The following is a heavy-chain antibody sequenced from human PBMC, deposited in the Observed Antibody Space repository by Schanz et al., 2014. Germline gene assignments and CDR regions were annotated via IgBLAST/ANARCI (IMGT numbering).Heavy chain of an antibody. CDR3: ARVDSGYESHLYYYYYYMDV. D-gene: IGHD5-12*01. Sequence: EVQLLESGGGLVQPGESLRLSCAASGFSFSSYTMSWVRQAPGKGLQWVSSLSGDGGTTHYADSVKGRFTISRDNAKNSQYLQMNSLRAEDTAVYYCARVDSGYESHLYYYYYYMDVWGKGTTVTVSS. V-gene: IGHV3-23*01. CDR2: LSGDGGTT. J-gene: IGHJ6*03. CDR1: GFSFSSYT.